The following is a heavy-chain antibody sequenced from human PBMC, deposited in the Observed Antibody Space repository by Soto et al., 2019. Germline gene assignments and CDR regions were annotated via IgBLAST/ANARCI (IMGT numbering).Heavy chain of an antibody. CDR2: LSYYERDK. CDR3: AREGSGDADCAGAAMDC. V-gene: IGHV3-30*04. D-gene: IGHD6-25*01. J-gene: IGHJ4*02. CDR1: GFSFSSYV. Sequence: QVQLVESGGGVVQPGRSLRLSCETSGFSFSSYVLHWVRQAPGKGLEWVAVLSYYERDKYYADSVKGRFTISRDNSKNTLYLLMNSLSTEDTAVYYCAREGSGDADCAGAAMDCWGQGTLVTVSS.